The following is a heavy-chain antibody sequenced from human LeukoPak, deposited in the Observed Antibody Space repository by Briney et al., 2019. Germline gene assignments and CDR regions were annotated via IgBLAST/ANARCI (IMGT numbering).Heavy chain of an antibody. CDR3: AGGLRYCSGGSCYSLRFDP. V-gene: IGHV4-34*01. J-gene: IGHJ5*02. CDR2: INHSGST. Sequence: PSETLSLTCAVYGGSFSGYYWSWIRQPPGKGLEWIGEINHSGSTNYNPSLKSRVTISVDTSKNQFSLKLSSVTAADTAVYYCAGGLRYCSGGSCYSLRFDPWGQGTLVTVSS. CDR1: GGSFSGYY. D-gene: IGHD2-15*01.